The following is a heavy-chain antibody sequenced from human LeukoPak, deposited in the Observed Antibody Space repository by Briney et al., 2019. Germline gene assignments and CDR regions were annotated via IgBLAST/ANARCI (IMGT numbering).Heavy chain of an antibody. CDR3: ARGIAVAGTNWFDP. CDR2: IYYSGST. D-gene: IGHD6-19*01. CDR1: GGSISSSSYY. V-gene: IGHV4-39*07. J-gene: IGHJ5*02. Sequence: SETLSLTCTVSGGSISSSSYYWGWIRQPPGKGLEWIGSIYYSGSTYYNPSLKSRVTISVDTSKNQFSLKLSSVTAADTAVYYCARGIAVAGTNWFDPWGQGTLVTVSS.